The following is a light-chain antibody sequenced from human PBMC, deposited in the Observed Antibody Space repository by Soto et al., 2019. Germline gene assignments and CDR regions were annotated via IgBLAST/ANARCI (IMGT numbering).Light chain of an antibody. J-gene: IGLJ1*01. Sequence: QSALTQPASVSGSPGQSITISCTGTSSDVGAYNYVSWYQQHSGKAPKLMIYDVSNRPSGVSNRFSGSKSGNTASLTISGLQAEDEADYYCSSYTNSSPLYVFGTGTKLTVL. V-gene: IGLV2-14*01. CDR2: DVS. CDR3: SSYTNSSPLYV. CDR1: SSDVGAYNY.